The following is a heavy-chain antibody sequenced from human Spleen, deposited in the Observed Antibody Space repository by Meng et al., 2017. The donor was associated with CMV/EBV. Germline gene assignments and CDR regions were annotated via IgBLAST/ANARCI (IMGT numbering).Heavy chain of an antibody. Sequence: SGFTFSDYYMNWIRQAPGKGLEWVAYISSSGSIRYYADSVKGRVTISRDNAKNSLYLQMNSLRAEDTAVYYCASRTLDTGWEYGLDVWGQGTTVTVSS. J-gene: IGHJ6*02. CDR1: GFTFSDYY. CDR3: ASRTLDTGWEYGLDV. V-gene: IGHV3-11*01. D-gene: IGHD1-26*01. CDR2: ISSSGSIR.